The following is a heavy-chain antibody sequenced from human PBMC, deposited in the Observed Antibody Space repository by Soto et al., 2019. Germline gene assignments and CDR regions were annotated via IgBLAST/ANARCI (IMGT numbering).Heavy chain of an antibody. J-gene: IGHJ6*02. CDR3: ARGGDYYYGMDV. CDR2: IWYDGSNK. V-gene: IGHV3-33*01. CDR1: GFTFSSYG. Sequence: ESGGGVVQPGRSLRLSCAASGFTFSSYGMHWVRQAPGKGLEWVAVIWYDGSNKYYADSVKGRFTISRDTSKNTLYLQMNSLRAEDTAVYYCARGGDYYYGMDVWGQGTTVTVSS.